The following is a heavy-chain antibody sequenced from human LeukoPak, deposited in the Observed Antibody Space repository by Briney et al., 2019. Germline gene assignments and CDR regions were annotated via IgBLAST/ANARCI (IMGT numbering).Heavy chain of an antibody. D-gene: IGHD6-19*01. J-gene: IGHJ4*02. V-gene: IGHV3-30*02. CDR2: IRYDGSNK. Sequence: GGSLRLSCAASGFTFSSYGMHWVRQAPGKGLEWVAFIRYDGSNKYYADSVKGRFTISRDNSKNTLYLQMNSLGAEDTAVYYCAKDQPPYSSGWYYFDYWGQGTLVTVSS. CDR3: AKDQPPYSSGWYYFDY. CDR1: GFTFSSYG.